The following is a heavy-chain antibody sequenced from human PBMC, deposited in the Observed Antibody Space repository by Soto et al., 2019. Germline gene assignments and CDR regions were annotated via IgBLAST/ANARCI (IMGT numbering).Heavy chain of an antibody. CDR3: ARVPADPYGDYGPFDY. Sequence: GESLKISCKGSGYSFTSYWIGWVRQMPGKGLEWMGIIYPGDSDTRYSPSFQGQVTISADKSISTAYLQWSSLKAPDTAMYYCARVPADPYGDYGPFDYWGQGTLVTVS. D-gene: IGHD4-17*01. J-gene: IGHJ4*02. V-gene: IGHV5-51*01. CDR2: IYPGDSDT. CDR1: GYSFTSYW.